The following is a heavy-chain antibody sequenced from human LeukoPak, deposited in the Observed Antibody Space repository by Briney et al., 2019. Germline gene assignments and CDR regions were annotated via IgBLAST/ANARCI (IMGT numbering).Heavy chain of an antibody. CDR2: VKQDGNQK. Sequence: PGGSLRLSCAASGFTFSSYWMSWVRQAPGKGLEWVGDVKQDGNQKYYMDSVKGRFTISRDNAQNSLYLQMNSLGAEDTAVYYCARAYDMTIDYWGQGTLVTVSS. D-gene: IGHD3-9*01. CDR3: ARAYDMTIDY. V-gene: IGHV3-7*04. CDR1: GFTFSSYW. J-gene: IGHJ4*02.